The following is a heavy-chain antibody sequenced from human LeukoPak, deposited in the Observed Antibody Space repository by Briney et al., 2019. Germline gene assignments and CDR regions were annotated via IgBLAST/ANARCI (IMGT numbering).Heavy chain of an antibody. J-gene: IGHJ5*02. CDR3: ARGGDITGTSRDRFDP. CDR1: GGSISSGGYS. CDR2: IYYSGST. Sequence: SETLSLTCAVSGGSISSGGYSWSWIRQPPGKGLEWIGYIYYSGSTYYNPSLKSRVTISVDTSKNQFSLKLSSVTAADTAVYYCARGGDITGTSRDRFDPWGQGTPVTVSS. D-gene: IGHD1-20*01. V-gene: IGHV4-30-4*07.